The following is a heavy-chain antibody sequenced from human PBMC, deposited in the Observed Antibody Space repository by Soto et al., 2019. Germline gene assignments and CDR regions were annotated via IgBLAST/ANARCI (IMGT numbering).Heavy chain of an antibody. CDR2: ISGSGVNT. Sequence: GGSLRLSCAASGFTFPTYARTWVRQAPGKGLEWVSTISGSGVNTHYAESVKGRFTISRDDSKYTLYLQMNSLRADDTAVYYCARGWGSGWLEFFDSWGQGALVTVSS. V-gene: IGHV3-23*01. J-gene: IGHJ4*02. CDR1: GFTFPTYA. CDR3: ARGWGSGWLEFFDS. D-gene: IGHD6-19*01.